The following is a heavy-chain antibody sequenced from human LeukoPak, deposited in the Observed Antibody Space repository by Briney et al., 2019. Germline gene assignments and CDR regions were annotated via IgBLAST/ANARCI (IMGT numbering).Heavy chain of an antibody. J-gene: IGHJ6*03. CDR1: GYTFSISD. V-gene: IGHV1-8*03. CDR3: ARGVDYALWSDSSYQFYYMDV. CDR2: MNPNSGHT. Sequence: GASVKLFCKASGYTFSISDINWVRQATGQALEWMGWMNPNSGHTGYAQKFQGVITFSKNTSISTAYMELSSLRPEDTAVYFCARGVDYALWSDSSYQFYYMDVWGKGATVTVSS. D-gene: IGHD3-3*01.